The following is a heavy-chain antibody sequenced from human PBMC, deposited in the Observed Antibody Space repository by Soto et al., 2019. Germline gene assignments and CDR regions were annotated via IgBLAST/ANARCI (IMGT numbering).Heavy chain of an antibody. D-gene: IGHD6-13*01. V-gene: IGHV3-23*01. CDR3: AKENGFSSSWFEFDY. Sequence: EVQLLESGGGVVQPGGSLRLSCAASGFTFSSYAMSWVRQAPGKGLEWVSAISGSGGSTYYADSVKGRFTISRDNSKNTLYLRMNSLRAEDTAVYYCAKENGFSSSWFEFDYWGQGTLVTVSS. CDR1: GFTFSSYA. J-gene: IGHJ4*02. CDR2: ISGSGGST.